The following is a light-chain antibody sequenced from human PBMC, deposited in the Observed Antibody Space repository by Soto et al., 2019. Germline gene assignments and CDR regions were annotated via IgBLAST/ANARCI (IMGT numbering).Light chain of an antibody. CDR1: QGISSA. CDR2: DAT. V-gene: IGKV1-13*02. Sequence: AIQLTQSPSSLSASVGDRVTITCRASQGISSALAWYQQKPGKAPKLLIYDATSLESGVPSRFSGSGSGTDFTLAISSLQPEDFASYYCQQFNSYPMTFGQGTRLEIK. J-gene: IGKJ5*01. CDR3: QQFNSYPMT.